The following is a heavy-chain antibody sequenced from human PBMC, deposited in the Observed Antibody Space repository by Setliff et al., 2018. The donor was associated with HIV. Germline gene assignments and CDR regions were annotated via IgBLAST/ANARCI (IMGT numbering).Heavy chain of an antibody. V-gene: IGHV3-7*01. D-gene: IGHD1-26*01. CDR2: INQDGSEK. CDR1: KFTFSYYW. CDR3: ARDYPGATY. J-gene: IGHJ4*02. Sequence: GGSLRLSCATSKFTFSYYWMSWVRQAPGKGLEWVASINQDGSEKYYVDSVKGRFTISRDNSKTSLYLEMSSLRAEDTAVYYCARDYPGATYWGQGTLVTVSS.